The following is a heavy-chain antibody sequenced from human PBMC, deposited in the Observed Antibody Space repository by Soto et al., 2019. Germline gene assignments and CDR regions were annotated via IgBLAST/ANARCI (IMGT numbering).Heavy chain of an antibody. D-gene: IGHD4-17*01. CDR1: GYTFTSYD. CDR3: ARADSGHGDYYRDV. CDR2: MNPNSGNT. Sequence: ASVKVSCKASGYTFTSYDINWVRQATGQGHEWMGWMNPNSGNTGYAQKYQGRVTMTRNTSISTAYMELSSLRSEDTAEYYCARADSGHGDYYRDVWGKGATVTVSS. V-gene: IGHV1-8*01. J-gene: IGHJ6*03.